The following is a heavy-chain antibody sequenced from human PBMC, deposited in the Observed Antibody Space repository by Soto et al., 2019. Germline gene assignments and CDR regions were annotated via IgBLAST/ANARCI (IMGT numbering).Heavy chain of an antibody. CDR3: ARGDDVVVVAAAYYGMDV. CDR1: GFTFSSYG. Sequence: GSLRLSCAASGFTFSSYGMHWVRQAPGKGLEWVAVIWYDGSNKYYADSVKGRFTISRDNSKNTLYLQMNSLRAEDTAVYYCARGDDVVVVAAAYYGMDVWGQGTTVTVSS. V-gene: IGHV3-33*01. CDR2: IWYDGSNK. D-gene: IGHD2-15*01. J-gene: IGHJ6*02.